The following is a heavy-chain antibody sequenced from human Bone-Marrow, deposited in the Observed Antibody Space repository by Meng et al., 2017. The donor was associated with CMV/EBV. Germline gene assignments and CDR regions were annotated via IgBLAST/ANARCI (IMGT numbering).Heavy chain of an antibody. CDR2: INTDGSRT. CDR1: GFTFSSYW. CDR3: ADDSGSWFDY. J-gene: IGHJ4*02. Sequence: GGSLRLSCAASGFTFSSYWMSWVRQAPGKGLVWVSGINTDGSRTTSADSVKGRFTISRDNAKSTLYLQMNSLRADDTAVYYCADDSGSWFDYWGQGTRVTVSS. V-gene: IGHV3-74*01. D-gene: IGHD1-26*01.